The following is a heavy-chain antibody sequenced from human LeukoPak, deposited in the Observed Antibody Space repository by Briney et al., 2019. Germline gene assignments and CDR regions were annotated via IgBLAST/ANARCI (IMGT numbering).Heavy chain of an antibody. J-gene: IGHJ4*02. CDR2: IYYSGST. Sequence: SETLSLTCTVSGGSISSYYWSWIRQPPGKGLEWIGYIYYSGSTNYNPSLKSRVTISVDTSKNQFSLKLSSVTAADTAVYYCARDRRVGYFDCWGQGTLVTVSS. CDR1: GGSISSYY. V-gene: IGHV4-59*01. CDR3: ARDRRVGYFDC. D-gene: IGHD1-26*01.